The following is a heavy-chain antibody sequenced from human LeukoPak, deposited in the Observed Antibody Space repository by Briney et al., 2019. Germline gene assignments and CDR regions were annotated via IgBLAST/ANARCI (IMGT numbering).Heavy chain of an antibody. D-gene: IGHD3-10*01. CDR2: ISSSSTYI. V-gene: IGHV3-21*01. CDR1: GFTFSSYI. J-gene: IGHJ4*02. CDR3: ARGYYYGSGSYFDY. Sequence: GGSLRLSCAASGFTFSSYIMNWVRQAPGKWLEWVSSISSSSTYIHYADSVKGRFTISRDNAKNSLYLQMNSLRAEDTAVYYCARGYYYGSGSYFDYWGQGTLVTVSS.